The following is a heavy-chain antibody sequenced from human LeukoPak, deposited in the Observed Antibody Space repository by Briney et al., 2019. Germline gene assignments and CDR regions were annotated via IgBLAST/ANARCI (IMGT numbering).Heavy chain of an antibody. V-gene: IGHV3-7*04. CDR3: ARDGTERD. CDR2: INADGSEK. D-gene: IGHD6-13*01. CDR1: GFTFRNYW. J-gene: IGHJ4*02. Sequence: GGSLRLSCVVSGFTFRNYWMGWVRQAPGKGLEWLADINADGSEKYYVDSVKGRFTISRDSAKNSLYLQMNSLRAEDTAIYYCARDGTERDWGQGTLVTVSS.